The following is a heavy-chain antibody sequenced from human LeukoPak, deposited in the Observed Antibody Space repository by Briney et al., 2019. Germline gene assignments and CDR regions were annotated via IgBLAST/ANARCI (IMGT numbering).Heavy chain of an antibody. Sequence: GESLKISCKGFGYSFTNYWIGWVRQMPGKGLEWMGIIYPGDSDTRYSPSFQGQVTISADKSIGTAYLQWGSLKASDTGMYYCARRADSSAYYTYWGQGTLVTVFS. CDR1: GYSFTNYW. J-gene: IGHJ4*02. CDR2: IYPGDSDT. V-gene: IGHV5-51*01. CDR3: ARRADSSAYYTY. D-gene: IGHD3-22*01.